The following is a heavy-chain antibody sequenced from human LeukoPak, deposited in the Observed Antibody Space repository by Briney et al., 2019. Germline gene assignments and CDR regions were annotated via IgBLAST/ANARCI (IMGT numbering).Heavy chain of an antibody. D-gene: IGHD3-22*01. Sequence: GGSLRLSCAASGFTVSSNYMSWVRQAPGKGLEWVSVIYSGGSTYYADSVKGRFTISRDNSKNTLYLQMNSLRAEDTAVYYCAKDSKAAALDAFDIWGQGTMVTVSS. J-gene: IGHJ3*02. V-gene: IGHV3-66*02. CDR3: AKDSKAAALDAFDI. CDR2: IYSGGST. CDR1: GFTVSSNY.